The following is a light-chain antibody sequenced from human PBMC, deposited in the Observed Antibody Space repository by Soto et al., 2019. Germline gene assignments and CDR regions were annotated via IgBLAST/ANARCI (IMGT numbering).Light chain of an antibody. Sequence: DIQMTQSPSTLSASVGDRVTTTCRASQSINNWLAWYQQKPGKAPKLLIYKTSDLESGVPSRFSGSGSGTEFSLTISSLQPDDFATYYCQQYKSFSLTFGGGTKVDTK. J-gene: IGKJ4*01. V-gene: IGKV1-5*03. CDR3: QQYKSFSLT. CDR2: KTS. CDR1: QSINNW.